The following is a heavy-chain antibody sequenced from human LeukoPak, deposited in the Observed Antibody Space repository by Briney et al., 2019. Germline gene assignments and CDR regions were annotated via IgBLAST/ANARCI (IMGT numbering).Heavy chain of an antibody. J-gene: IGHJ5*02. CDR3: APQKTYSPYNWFDP. CDR2: IHPDGSIT. D-gene: IGHD5-12*01. CDR1: GFTISNNW. Sequence: GGSLSLSCVGSGFTISNNWMHWVRHPPGPGMVWVSRIHPDGSITTYADSVKGRFTISRDNAKNTLYLQMNSLRAEDTAVYYCAPQKTYSPYNWFDPWGQGTLVTVSS. V-gene: IGHV3-74*03.